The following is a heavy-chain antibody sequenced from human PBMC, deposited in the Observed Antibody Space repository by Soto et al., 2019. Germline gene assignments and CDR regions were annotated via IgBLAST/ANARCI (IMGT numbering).Heavy chain of an antibody. Sequence: SETLSLTCTVSGGSVNSGSHYWSWIRQPPGKGLEWIGYIYSSGSTNYNPSLKSRVTISVDTSKNQFSLKLNSVTAADTAVYYCARTDYGYPVGYWGQGTLVT. V-gene: IGHV4-61*01. CDR2: IYSSGST. CDR1: GGSVNSGSHY. CDR3: ARTDYGYPVGY. J-gene: IGHJ4*02. D-gene: IGHD4-17*01.